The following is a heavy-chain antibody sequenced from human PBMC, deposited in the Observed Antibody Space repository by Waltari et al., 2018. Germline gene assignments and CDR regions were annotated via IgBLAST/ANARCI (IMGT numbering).Heavy chain of an antibody. Sequence: EVQLLESGGGLVQPGGSLRLSCAASGFTFSSYAMSWVRQAPGKGLGWGPAISGRGGRPDYSDAVKGRVTISRDNSKTTLYLQMNSLRAEDTAVYYCAKGIKGSSGWYYFDYWGQGTLVTVAS. V-gene: IGHV3-23*01. J-gene: IGHJ4*02. CDR2: ISGRGGRP. CDR3: AKGIKGSSGWYYFDY. CDR1: GFTFSSYA. D-gene: IGHD6-19*01.